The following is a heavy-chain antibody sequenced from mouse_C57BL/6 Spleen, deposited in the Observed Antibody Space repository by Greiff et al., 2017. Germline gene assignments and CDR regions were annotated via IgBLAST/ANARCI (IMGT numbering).Heavy chain of an antibody. CDR1: GFTFTDYY. Sequence: EVKVVESGGGLVQPGGSLSLSCAASGFTFTDYYMSWVRQPPGKALEWLGFIRNKANGYTTEYSASVKGRFTISRDNSQSILYLQMNALRAEDSATYYCARYYDYEGYYAMDYWGQGTSVTVSS. J-gene: IGHJ4*01. D-gene: IGHD2-4*01. CDR2: IRNKANGYTT. CDR3: ARYYDYEGYYAMDY. V-gene: IGHV7-3*01.